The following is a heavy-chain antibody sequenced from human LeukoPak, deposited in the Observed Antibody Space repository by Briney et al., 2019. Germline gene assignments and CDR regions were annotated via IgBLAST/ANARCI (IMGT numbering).Heavy chain of an antibody. D-gene: IGHD5-24*01. CDR1: GYTFTSYY. CDR2: INPSGGST. V-gene: IGHV1-46*01. CDR3: ARDPGRDGYNLYYFGY. Sequence: ASVKVSCKASGYTFTSYYMHWVRQAPGQGLEWMGIINPSGGSTSYAQKFQGRVTMTRDMSTSTVYMELSSLRSEDTAVYYCARDPGRDGYNLYYFGYWGQGTLVTVSS. J-gene: IGHJ4*02.